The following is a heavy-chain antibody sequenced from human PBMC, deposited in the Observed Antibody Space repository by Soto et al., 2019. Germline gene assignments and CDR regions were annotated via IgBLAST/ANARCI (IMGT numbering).Heavy chain of an antibody. V-gene: IGHV4-30-2*01. CDR2: IYEGGNT. CDR3: VRRSPEDAFDI. CDR1: GGSIISGGYS. Sequence: SETLSLTCAVSGGSIISGGYSWSWIRQPPGKGLQWIGHIYEGGNTYYTPSLESRVAISTDKSKNQFSLRLGSVTAADTAVYYCVRRSPEDAFDIWGQGTMVTVS. J-gene: IGHJ3*02.